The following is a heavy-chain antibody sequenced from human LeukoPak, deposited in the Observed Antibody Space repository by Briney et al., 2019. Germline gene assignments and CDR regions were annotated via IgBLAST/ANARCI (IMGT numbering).Heavy chain of an antibody. CDR2: IYTSGST. J-gene: IGHJ5*02. Sequence: SQTLSLICTVSGGSLSSGSYYWSWIRQPAGKGLEWIGLIYTSGSTNYNPSLKSRVPISVDTSKNQFSLKLSSVTAADTAVYYCARAFDPWGQGTLVTVSS. CDR3: ARAFDP. V-gene: IGHV4-61*02. CDR1: GGSLSSGSYY.